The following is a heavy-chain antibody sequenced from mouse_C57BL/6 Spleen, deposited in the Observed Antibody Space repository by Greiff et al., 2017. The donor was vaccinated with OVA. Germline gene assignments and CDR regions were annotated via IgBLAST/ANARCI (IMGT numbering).Heavy chain of an antibody. CDR3: ARRGEIYYDYDGYYFDY. D-gene: IGHD2-4*01. J-gene: IGHJ2*01. CDR1: GYTFTDYY. Sequence: LVESGAELVRPGASVKLSCKASGYTFTDYYINWVKQRPGQGLEWIARIYPGSGNTYYNEKFKGKATLTAEKSSSTAYMQLSSLTSEDSAVYFCARRGEIYYDYDGYYFDYWGQGTTLTVSS. CDR2: IYPGSGNT. V-gene: IGHV1-76*01.